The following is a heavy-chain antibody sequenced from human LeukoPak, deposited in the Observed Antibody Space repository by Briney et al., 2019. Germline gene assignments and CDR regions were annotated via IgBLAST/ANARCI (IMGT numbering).Heavy chain of an antibody. CDR3: ATFLFSRYSSSWYRWFDP. CDR2: IIPTLGIA. J-gene: IGHJ5*02. V-gene: IGHV1-69*04. CDR1: GGTFSSYA. D-gene: IGHD6-13*01. Sequence: SVKVPCKASGGTFSSYAISWVRQAPGQGLEWMGRIIPTLGIANYAQKFQGRVTITADKSTSTAYMELSSLRSEDTAVYYCATFLFSRYSSSWYRWFDPWGQGTLVTVSS.